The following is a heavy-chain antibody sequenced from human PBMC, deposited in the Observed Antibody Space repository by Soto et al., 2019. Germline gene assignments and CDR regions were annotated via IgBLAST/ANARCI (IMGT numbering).Heavy chain of an antibody. CDR1: GASVSSPTYY. Sequence: QVQLQESGPGLVKPSETLSLSCTVSGASVSSPTYYWNWIRQPPGKPLEWIGYIYYSGSTNYNPSLKIRGTISLDTSNDQFSLKLSSVTAADTAVYYCAKARDNNIYYYYALDVWGPGTTVTVSS. V-gene: IGHV4-61*01. D-gene: IGHD5-12*01. CDR2: IYYSGST. J-gene: IGHJ6*02. CDR3: AKARDNNIYYYYALDV.